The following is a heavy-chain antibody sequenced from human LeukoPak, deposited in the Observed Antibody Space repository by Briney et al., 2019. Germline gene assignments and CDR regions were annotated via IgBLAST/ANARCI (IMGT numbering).Heavy chain of an antibody. Sequence: SVKVSCKASGGTFSSYAISWVRQAPGQGLELMGGIIPIFGTANYAQKFQGRVTITADESTSTAYMELSSLRSEDTAVYYCATNKPQGVVVPAAIYYYYYGMDVWGKGTTVTVSS. D-gene: IGHD2-2*01. V-gene: IGHV1-69*13. CDR1: GGTFSSYA. CDR3: ATNKPQGVVVPAAIYYYYYGMDV. CDR2: IIPIFGTA. J-gene: IGHJ6*04.